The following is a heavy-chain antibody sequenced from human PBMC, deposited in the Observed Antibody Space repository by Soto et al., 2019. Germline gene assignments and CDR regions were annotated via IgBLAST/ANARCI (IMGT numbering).Heavy chain of an antibody. V-gene: IGHV1-69*06. Sequence: QVQLVQSGAELKKPGSSVNVSCAASGGTFKTYTINWVRQTPGQGLEWIGQIIPMYDSANYAQRFQGRVTISADKSTNIANMEMSGLRSEDTALYYCATWRTYSGRHCFDYWGQGTMVSVS. D-gene: IGHD1-26*01. CDR3: ATWRTYSGRHCFDY. CDR2: IIPMYDSA. CDR1: GGTFKTYT. J-gene: IGHJ4*02.